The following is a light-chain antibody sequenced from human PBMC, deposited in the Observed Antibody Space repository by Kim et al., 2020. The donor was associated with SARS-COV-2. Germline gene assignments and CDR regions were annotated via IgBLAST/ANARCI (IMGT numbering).Light chain of an antibody. CDR2: SSN. V-gene: IGLV8-61*01. Sequence: QTVVIQEPSFSVSPGGTVTLTCGLSSGSVSSSYYPSWYQQTPGQPPRTLIHSSNTRSSGIPDRFSGSILGNKAALTITGAQADDESDYYCVLYMGSGIWVFGGGTKVT. CDR1: SGSVSSSYY. CDR3: VLYMGSGIWV. J-gene: IGLJ3*02.